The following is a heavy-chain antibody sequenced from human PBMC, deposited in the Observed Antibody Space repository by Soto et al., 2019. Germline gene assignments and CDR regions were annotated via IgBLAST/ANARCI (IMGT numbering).Heavy chain of an antibody. CDR3: AKWNSNWFEP. CDR2: IYHSGST. D-gene: IGHD1-7*01. Sequence: QLQLQESGSGLVKPSQTLSLTCTVSGGSITSSGYSWSWIRQPPGKGLEWIGYIYHSGSTFYNPALKSRVTISVDRSKDQFSLKLNSMTAADTAVYYCAKWNSNWFEPWGQGTLVTVS. J-gene: IGHJ5*02. V-gene: IGHV4-30-2*01. CDR1: GGSITSSGYS.